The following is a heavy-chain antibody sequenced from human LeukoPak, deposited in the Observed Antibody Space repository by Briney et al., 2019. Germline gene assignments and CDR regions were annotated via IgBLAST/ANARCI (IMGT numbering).Heavy chain of an antibody. CDR1: AFTFSSYA. V-gene: IGHV3-30*14. CDR3: ARSSHYDILTGYSEEDAFDI. D-gene: IGHD3-9*01. J-gene: IGHJ3*02. Sequence: GGSLRLSCAASAFTFSSYAMHWVRQAPGKGLEWVAVTSYDESTKHYADSVKGRFTISRDTSKNTLYLQMNSLRVEDTAVYYCARSSHYDILTGYSEEDAFDIWGQGTMVTVSS. CDR2: TSYDESTK.